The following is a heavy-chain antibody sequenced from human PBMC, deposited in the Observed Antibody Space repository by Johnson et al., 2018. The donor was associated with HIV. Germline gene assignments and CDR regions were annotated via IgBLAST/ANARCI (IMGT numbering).Heavy chain of an antibody. CDR1: GFTFSSYA. D-gene: IGHD3-22*01. CDR3: ARTPRPYYYDSSDGAFDI. CDR2: LSGTGDST. J-gene: IGHJ3*02. V-gene: IGHV3-23*04. Sequence: VQLVESGGGLVQPGGSLRLSCAASGFTFSSYAMSWVRQAPGKGLEWVSALSGTGDSTYYADSVKGRFTISRDNSKNTLYLQMNSLRAEDTAVFYCARTPRPYYYDSSDGAFDIWGQGTMVTVSS.